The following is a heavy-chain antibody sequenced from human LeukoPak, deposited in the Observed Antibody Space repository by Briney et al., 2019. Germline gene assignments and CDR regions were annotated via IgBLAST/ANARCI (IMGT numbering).Heavy chain of an antibody. CDR2: IYSSGST. CDR3: ARLGYCSTTSCYAGDDY. CDR1: GGSTSSGTYY. V-gene: IGHV4-61*02. J-gene: IGHJ4*02. D-gene: IGHD2-2*01. Sequence: SETLSLTCTVSGGSTSSGTYYWSWIRQPAGKGLEWIGRIYSSGSTNYNPSLKSRVTISLDASKNQFSLKLSSVTAADTAVYYCARLGYCSTTSCYAGDDYWGQGTWSPSPQ.